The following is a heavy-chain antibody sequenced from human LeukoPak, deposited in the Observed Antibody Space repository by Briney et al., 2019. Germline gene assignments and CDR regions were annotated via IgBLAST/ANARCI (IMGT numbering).Heavy chain of an antibody. J-gene: IGHJ3*02. D-gene: IGHD2-2*01. CDR2: IIPIFGTA. CDR1: GGTFSSYA. V-gene: IGHV1-69*01. CDR3: AFGVVVPAAMNAFDI. Sequence: SVKVSCKASGGTFSSYAISWVRQAPGQGLEWVGGIIPIFGTANYAQKFQGRVTITADESTSTAYMELSSLRSEDTAVYYCAFGVVVPAAMNAFDIWGQGTMVTVSS.